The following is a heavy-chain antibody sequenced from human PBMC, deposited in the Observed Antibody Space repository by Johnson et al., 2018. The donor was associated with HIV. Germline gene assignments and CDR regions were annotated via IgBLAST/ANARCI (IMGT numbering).Heavy chain of an antibody. CDR2: ISSSGGTI. V-gene: IGHV3-11*04. CDR1: GFTFRVYY. Sequence: QVQLVESGGGLVQPGGSLRLSCLASGFTFRVYYMTWIRQAPGKGLEWISYISSSGGTIYYTDSVKGRFTISRDNGRNSLYLQMNALRAEDTGVYSCARADPDYRSKWGVLEGAFDIWGQGTMVTVSS. CDR3: ARADPDYRSKWGVLEGAFDI. D-gene: IGHD6-13*01. J-gene: IGHJ3*02.